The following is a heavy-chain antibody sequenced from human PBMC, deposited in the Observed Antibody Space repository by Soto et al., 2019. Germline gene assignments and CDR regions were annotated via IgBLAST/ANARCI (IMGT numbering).Heavy chain of an antibody. Sequence: GGSLRLSCAASGFAFGNYWMSWVRQAPGKGLEWWATIKRDASEKKYVDSVKGRFTMSRDNANKSLYMQMDSLRAEDTAVYYCASDSGYGSGGSVNHYLDSWGHGTLVTVSS. CDR2: IKRDASEK. CDR3: ASDSGYGSGGSVNHYLDS. D-gene: IGHD3-10*01. CDR1: GFAFGNYW. V-gene: IGHV3-7*01. J-gene: IGHJ4*01.